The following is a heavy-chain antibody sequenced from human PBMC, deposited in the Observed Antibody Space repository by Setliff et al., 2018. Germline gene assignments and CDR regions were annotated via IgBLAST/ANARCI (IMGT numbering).Heavy chain of an antibody. V-gene: IGHV3-74*01. CDR2: INSDGSTT. D-gene: IGHD3-22*01. Sequence: GESLKISCAASEFTLSTYWIHWVRQAPRKGLVWVSRINSDGSTTTCADSVKGRFTISRDNGKNTVYLQMNSLRAEDTAMYYCVRGSAYSSGSFDCWGQGTLVTVYS. J-gene: IGHJ4*02. CDR1: EFTLSTYW. CDR3: VRGSAYSSGSFDC.